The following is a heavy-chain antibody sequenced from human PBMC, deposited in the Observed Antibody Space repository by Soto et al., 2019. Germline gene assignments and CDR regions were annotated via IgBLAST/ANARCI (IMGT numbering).Heavy chain of an antibody. CDR3: ARVGGSSSFYFDY. Sequence: PSETLSLTCTVSGGSANSYYWSWIRQPPGEGLEWIGYIYYSGSTTYNPSLKSRVTMSVDTSTNQFSLNLTSVTAADTAVYYCARVGGSSSFYFDYWGQGTLVTVSS. J-gene: IGHJ4*02. CDR1: GGSANSYY. D-gene: IGHD6-13*01. CDR2: IYYSGST. V-gene: IGHV4-59*02.